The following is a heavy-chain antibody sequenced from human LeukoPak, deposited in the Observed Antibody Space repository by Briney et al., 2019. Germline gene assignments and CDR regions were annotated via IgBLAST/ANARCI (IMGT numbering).Heavy chain of an antibody. CDR2: INHSGST. D-gene: IGHD6-13*01. Sequence: SETLSLTCAVYGGSCSGYYWSWIRQPPGKGREWIGEINHSGSTNYNPSLKGRVTISVDTSKNQFALKLSSETGADTAVYYCAREDEVAASGTYYWGQGTLVTVSS. CDR1: GGSCSGYY. V-gene: IGHV4-34*01. J-gene: IGHJ4*02. CDR3: AREDEVAASGTYY.